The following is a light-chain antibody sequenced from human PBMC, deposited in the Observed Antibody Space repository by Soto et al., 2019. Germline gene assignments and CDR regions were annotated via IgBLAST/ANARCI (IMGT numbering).Light chain of an antibody. CDR3: SYHAGTYTLI. J-gene: IGLJ2*01. Sequence: QSALTQPRSVSGSPGQSVTISCTGTSSDVGGYNFVSWYQQHPDKAPKLMIYDVAKRPSGVPDRFSGSKSGNTASLTISGLQAEDDAAYYCSYHAGTYTLIFGGGTKLTVL. CDR2: DVA. V-gene: IGLV2-11*01. CDR1: SSDVGGYNF.